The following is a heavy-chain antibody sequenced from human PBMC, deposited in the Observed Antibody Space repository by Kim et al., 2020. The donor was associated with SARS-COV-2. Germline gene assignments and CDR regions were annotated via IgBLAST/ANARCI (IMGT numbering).Heavy chain of an antibody. CDR1: GFNFGSYD. CDR3: AKADCTGDCYLIDY. CDR2: IKTNGGAI. J-gene: IGHJ4*02. Sequence: GGSLRHSCVASGFNFGSYDMHWVRQVPGKGLEWLSGIKTNGGAIGYADSVRGRFTVSRDNAKNSLSLQMNSLRPDDTAFYYCAKADCTGDCYLIDYWGQG. D-gene: IGHD2-21*02. V-gene: IGHV3-9*01.